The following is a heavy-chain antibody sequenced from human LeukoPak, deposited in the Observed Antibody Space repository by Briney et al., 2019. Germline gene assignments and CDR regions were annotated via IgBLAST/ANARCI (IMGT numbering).Heavy chain of an antibody. D-gene: IGHD7-27*01. Sequence: ASVKVSCKASGYTFTGYYMHWVRQAPGQGLEWMGWINPNSGGTNYAQKVQGRVTMTRDTSISTAYMELSRLRSDDTAVYYCARPSGDRYYYYGMDVWGQGTTVTVSS. CDR2: INPNSGGT. V-gene: IGHV1-2*02. CDR1: GYTFTGYY. J-gene: IGHJ6*02. CDR3: ARPSGDRYYYYGMDV.